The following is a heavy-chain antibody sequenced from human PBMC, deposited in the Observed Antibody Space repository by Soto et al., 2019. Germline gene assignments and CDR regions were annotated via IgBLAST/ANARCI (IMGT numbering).Heavy chain of an antibody. V-gene: IGHV3-30*03. J-gene: IGHJ6*02. CDR2: ISYDGRHT. Sequence: QVQLVESGGGVVQSGRSLRLSCVTSGFRFGDYAMHWVRQAPGKGLEWVAVISYDGRHTYYADSVKGRFTISRDNYRNTLSLQMNSLRDDTAVYYCARDRVWSRMRVYGMDVWGRGTTVTVSS. CDR1: GFRFGDYA. D-gene: IGHD3-3*01. CDR3: ARDRVWSRMRVYGMDV.